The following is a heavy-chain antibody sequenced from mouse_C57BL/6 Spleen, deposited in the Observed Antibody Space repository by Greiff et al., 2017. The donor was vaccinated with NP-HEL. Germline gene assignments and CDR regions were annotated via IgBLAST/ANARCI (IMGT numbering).Heavy chain of an antibody. Sequence: EVQLQQSGPELVKPGASVKISCKASGYTFTDYYMNWVKQSHGKSLEWIGDINPNNGGTSYNQKFKGKATLTVDKSSSTAYMELRSLTSEDSAVYYCARGGGGPFFDYWGQGTTLTVSS. V-gene: IGHV1-26*01. CDR2: INPNNGGT. J-gene: IGHJ2*01. CDR3: ARGGGGPFFDY. CDR1: GYTFTDYY.